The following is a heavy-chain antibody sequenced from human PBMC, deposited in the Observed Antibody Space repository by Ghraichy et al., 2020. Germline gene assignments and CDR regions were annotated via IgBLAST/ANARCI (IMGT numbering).Heavy chain of an antibody. J-gene: IGHJ4*02. D-gene: IGHD3-10*01. CDR3: ALRLWFGELFFDY. CDR1: GDSITSTSHY. CDR2: IYYSGST. Sequence: ETLSLTCSVSGDSITSTSHYWGWIRQPPGKGLEWIGSIYYSGSTSYNPSLKNRVTIFVDTSKNRVSLRLSSVTAADTAVYYCALRLWFGELFFDYWGQGTLVTVSS. V-gene: IGHV4-39*01.